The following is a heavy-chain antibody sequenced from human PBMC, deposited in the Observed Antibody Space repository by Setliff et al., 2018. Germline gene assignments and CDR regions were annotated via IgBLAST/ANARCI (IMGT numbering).Heavy chain of an antibody. CDR2: IYYSGST. D-gene: IGHD3-3*01. Sequence: LSLTCTVSGGSISSSSYYWGWIRQPPGKGLEWIGSIYYSGSTYYNPSLKSRVTISVDTSKNQFSLKLSSVTAADTAVYYCARRISYYNFWSGYYDYWGQGTQVTVS. CDR1: GGSISSSSYY. J-gene: IGHJ4*02. CDR3: ARRISYYNFWSGYYDY. V-gene: IGHV4-39*07.